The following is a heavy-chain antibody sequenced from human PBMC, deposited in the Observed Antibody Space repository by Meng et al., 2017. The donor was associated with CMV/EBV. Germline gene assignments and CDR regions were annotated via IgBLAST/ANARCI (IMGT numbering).Heavy chain of an antibody. CDR2: IRYDGSNK. V-gene: IGHV3-30*02. J-gene: IGHJ4*02. CDR1: GFTFSSYG. Sequence: GGSLRLSCTASGFTFSSYGMHWVRQAPGKGLEWVAFIRYDGSNKYYADSVNGRFTISRDNSKNTLYLQMNSLRAEDTAVYYCRTVTDDYWGQGTLVTVSS. D-gene: IGHD4-17*01. CDR3: RTVTDDY.